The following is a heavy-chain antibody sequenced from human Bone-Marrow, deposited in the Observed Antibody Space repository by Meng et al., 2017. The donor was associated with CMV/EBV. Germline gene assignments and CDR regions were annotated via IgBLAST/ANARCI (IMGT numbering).Heavy chain of an antibody. V-gene: IGHV3-30*14. Sequence: GGSLRLSCAASGFSFSSSPMHWVRQAPGKGLEWVAVISYDATNKHYADSVKGRFTISRDNSKNTLYLQMNSLRAEDTAVYYCARDRLYGYGSGSILRYGMDVWGQGTTVTVSS. CDR3: ARDRLYGYGSGSILRYGMDV. J-gene: IGHJ6*02. CDR1: GFSFSSSP. D-gene: IGHD3-10*01. CDR2: ISYDATNK.